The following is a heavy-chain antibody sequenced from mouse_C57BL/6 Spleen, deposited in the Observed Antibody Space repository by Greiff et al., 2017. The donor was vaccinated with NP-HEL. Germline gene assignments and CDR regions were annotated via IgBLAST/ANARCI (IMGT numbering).Heavy chain of an antibody. J-gene: IGHJ2*01. V-gene: IGHV5-17*01. CDR1: GFTFSDYG. CDR2: ISSGSSTI. Sequence: DVMLVESGGGLVKPGGSLKLSCAASGFTFSDYGMHWVRQAPEKGLEWVAYISSGSSTIYYADTVKGRFTISRDNAKNTLFLQMTSLRSEDTAMYYCARGGNYVPNYFDYWGQGTTLTVSS. D-gene: IGHD2-1*01. CDR3: ARGGNYVPNYFDY.